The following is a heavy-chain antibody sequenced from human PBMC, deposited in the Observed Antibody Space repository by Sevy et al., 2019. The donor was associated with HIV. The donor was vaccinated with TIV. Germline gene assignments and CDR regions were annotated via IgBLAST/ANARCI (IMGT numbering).Heavy chain of an antibody. Sequence: ASVKVSCKVSGYTLTQLSMHWVRQAPGKGLEWMASFDPEDGETIYAQKFQGRVTMTEDTSTDTAYMELSSLRSEDTAVYYCATTKDYYDNSAYPFDYRGQGTLVTVSS. J-gene: IGHJ4*02. D-gene: IGHD3-22*01. V-gene: IGHV1-24*01. CDR2: FDPEDGET. CDR3: ATTKDYYDNSAYPFDY. CDR1: GYTLTQLS.